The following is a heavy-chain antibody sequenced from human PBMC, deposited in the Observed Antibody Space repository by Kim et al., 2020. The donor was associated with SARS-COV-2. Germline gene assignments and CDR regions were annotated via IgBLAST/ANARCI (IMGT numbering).Heavy chain of an antibody. CDR3: AKGGYSYGSPFDY. CDR1: GFTFSSYG. CDR2: ISYDGSNK. D-gene: IGHD5-18*01. Sequence: GGSLRLSCAASGFTFSSYGMHWVRQAPGKGLEWVAVISYDGSNKYYADSVKGRFTISRDNSKNALYLQMNSLRAEDTAVYYCAKGGYSYGSPFDYWGQGTLVTVSS. V-gene: IGHV3-30*18. J-gene: IGHJ4*02.